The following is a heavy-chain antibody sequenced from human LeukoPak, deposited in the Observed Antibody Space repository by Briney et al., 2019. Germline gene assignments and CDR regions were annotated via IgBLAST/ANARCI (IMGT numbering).Heavy chain of an antibody. J-gene: IGHJ5*02. CDR1: GFTFSIYA. V-gene: IGHV3-23*01. CDR3: AKSQPAAISWFDP. CDR2: ISFSGGST. D-gene: IGHD2-2*02. Sequence: GGSLRLSCAASGFTFSIYAMNWVRQAPGKGLEWVSAISFSGGSTYYADSVKGRLTTSRDNSKNTLYLQMNSLRVEDTAVYYCAKSQPAAISWFDPWGQGTLVTVSS.